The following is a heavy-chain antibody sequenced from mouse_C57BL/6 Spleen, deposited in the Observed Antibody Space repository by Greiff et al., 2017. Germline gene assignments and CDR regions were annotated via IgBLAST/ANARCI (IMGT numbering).Heavy chain of an antibody. CDR1: GYAFSSYW. CDR2: IYPGDGDT. J-gene: IGHJ1*03. V-gene: IGHV1-80*01. D-gene: IGHD3-3*01. Sequence: VQLQQSGAELVKPGASVKISCKASGYAFSSYWMNWVKQRPGKGLEWIGQIYPGDGDTTYNGKFKGKATLTADKSSSTAYMQLSSLTSEDSAVYFCARWASCSFYWYFDVWGTGTTVTVSS. CDR3: ARWASCSFYWYFDV.